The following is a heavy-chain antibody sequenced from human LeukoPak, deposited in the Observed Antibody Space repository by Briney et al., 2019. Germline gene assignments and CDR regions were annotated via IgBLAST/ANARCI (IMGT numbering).Heavy chain of an antibody. CDR1: GGSISSYY. V-gene: IGHV4-4*07. J-gene: IGHJ4*02. CDR2: FYTSGST. Sequence: SSETLSLTCTVSGGSISSYYWSWIRQPAGKGLEWIGRFYTSGSTHYNPSLKSRVTMSIDTSENQFSLKLSSVTAADTAVYYCARDARLHYYFDYWGQGTLVTVSS. CDR3: ARDARLHYYFDY. D-gene: IGHD6-25*01.